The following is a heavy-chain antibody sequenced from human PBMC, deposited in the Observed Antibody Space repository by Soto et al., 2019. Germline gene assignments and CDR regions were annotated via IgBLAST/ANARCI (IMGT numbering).Heavy chain of an antibody. CDR2: ISHDGTNR. J-gene: IGHJ4*02. V-gene: IGHV3-30-3*01. CDR3: ARSSGVPTPDFDY. D-gene: IGHD3-3*01. CDR1: GFAFNIYA. Sequence: PGGSLRLSCAASGFAFNIYAIHWVRQAPGKGLEWVAVISHDGTNRYYTDSVRGRFTISRDNSKNTVYLEMDSLRADDTAVYYCARSSGVPTPDFDYWGQGTLVTVPQ.